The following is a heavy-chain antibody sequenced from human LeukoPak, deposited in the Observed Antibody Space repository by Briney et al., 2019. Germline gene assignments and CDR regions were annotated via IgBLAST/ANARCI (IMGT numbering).Heavy chain of an antibody. Sequence: GGSLRLSCAASGFTFSSYAMSWVRQAPGKGLEWVSAISGSGGSTYYADSVKGRFTISRDNSKNTLYLQMNSLRAEDTAVYYCAKDPKSTYYDILTGYPLDYWGQGTLVTVSS. CDR1: GFTFSSYA. V-gene: IGHV3-23*01. D-gene: IGHD3-9*01. CDR3: AKDPKSTYYDILTGYPLDY. CDR2: ISGSGGST. J-gene: IGHJ4*02.